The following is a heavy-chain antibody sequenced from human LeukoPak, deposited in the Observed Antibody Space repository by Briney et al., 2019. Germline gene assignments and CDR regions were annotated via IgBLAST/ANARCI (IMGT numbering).Heavy chain of an antibody. V-gene: IGHV3-23*01. CDR3: AKLPDKWFGYRSVY. D-gene: IGHD3-10*01. CDR1: GFTFSSYA. Sequence: GGSLRLSCAASGFTFSSYAMSCVRQAPGEGLEWVSAIRGSGGSTYYADSVKGRFTISRDNSKNTLYLQMNSLRAEDTAVYYCAKLPDKWFGYRSVYWGQGTLVTVSS. J-gene: IGHJ4*02. CDR2: IRGSGGST.